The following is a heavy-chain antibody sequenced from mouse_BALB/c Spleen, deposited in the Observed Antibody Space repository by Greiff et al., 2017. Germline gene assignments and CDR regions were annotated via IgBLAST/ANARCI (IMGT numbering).Heavy chain of an antibody. Sequence: EVQRVESGGGLVKPGGFLKLSCAASGFAFSSYDMSWVRQTPEKRLEWVAYISSGGGSTYYPDTVKGRFTISRDNAKNTLYLQMSSLKSEDTAMYYCARHRPDYWGQGTTLTVSS. CDR3: ARHRPDY. CDR2: ISSGGGST. CDR1: GFAFSSYD. J-gene: IGHJ2*01. V-gene: IGHV5-12-1*01.